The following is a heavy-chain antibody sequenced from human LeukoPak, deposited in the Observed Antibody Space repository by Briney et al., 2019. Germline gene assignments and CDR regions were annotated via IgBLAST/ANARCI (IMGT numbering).Heavy chain of an antibody. CDR2: IIPIFGTA. D-gene: IGHD6-6*01. Sequence: SVKVSCKASGGTFSSYAISWVRQAPGQGLEWMGRIIPIFGTANYAQKFQGRVAITTDESTSTAYMELSSLRSEDTAVYYCAREQYSSSDLDYWGQGTLVTVSS. V-gene: IGHV1-69*05. J-gene: IGHJ4*02. CDR1: GGTFSSYA. CDR3: AREQYSSSDLDY.